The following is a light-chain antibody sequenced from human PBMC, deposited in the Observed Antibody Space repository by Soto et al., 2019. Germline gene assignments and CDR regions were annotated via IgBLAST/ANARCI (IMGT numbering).Light chain of an antibody. CDR2: EVN. CDR3: SSFTSSSTQV. V-gene: IGLV2-14*01. Sequence: QSALTQPASVSGSLGQSITISCTGTSSDVGGYDYVSWYRQHPGKVPKLIIYEVNKQPSGVSNRFSGSKSANTASLTISGLQADDEADYYCSSFTSSSTQVFGGGTKLTVL. CDR1: SSDVGGYDY. J-gene: IGLJ3*02.